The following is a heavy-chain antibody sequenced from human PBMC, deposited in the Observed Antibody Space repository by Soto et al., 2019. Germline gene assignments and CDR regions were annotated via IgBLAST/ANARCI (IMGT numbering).Heavy chain of an antibody. Sequence: GGSLRLSCAASGFTFSSYGMHWVRRAPGKGLEWVANITQDGSKKYYADSVKGRFTISRDNAKNSLYLQMNSLRAEDTAVYYCARDCSSTSCHTLFDYWGQGTLVTVSS. V-gene: IGHV3-7*01. D-gene: IGHD2-2*01. CDR2: ITQDGSKK. CDR1: GFTFSSYG. J-gene: IGHJ4*02. CDR3: ARDCSSTSCHTLFDY.